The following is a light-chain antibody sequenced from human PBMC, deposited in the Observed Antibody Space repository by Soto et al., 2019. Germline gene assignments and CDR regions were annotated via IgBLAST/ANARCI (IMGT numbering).Light chain of an antibody. V-gene: IGKV1-5*01. CDR3: QHHNSYSQT. CDR2: GAS. CDR1: QSIRHY. Sequence: DIQMPQSPPTLSASVGDRVTITCRASQSIRHYLAWYQQMPGKDPKLLIYGASTLQSGVPSRFSGSGSGTEFTLTISSLQPDDFGTYFCQHHNSYSQTFGQGTKVEIK. J-gene: IGKJ1*01.